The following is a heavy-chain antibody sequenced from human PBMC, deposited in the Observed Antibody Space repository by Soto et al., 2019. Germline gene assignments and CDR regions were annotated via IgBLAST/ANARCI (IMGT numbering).Heavy chain of an antibody. Sequence: GESLKISCKGSGYSFTRYWIGWVRQMPGKGLEWMGIIYPGDSDTRYSPSFQGQVTISADKSISTAYLQWSSLKASDTAMYYCARPYCSSTSCPYYYGMDVWGQGTTVTVSS. CDR1: GYSFTRYW. D-gene: IGHD2-2*01. V-gene: IGHV5-51*01. J-gene: IGHJ6*02. CDR2: IYPGDSDT. CDR3: ARPYCSSTSCPYYYGMDV.